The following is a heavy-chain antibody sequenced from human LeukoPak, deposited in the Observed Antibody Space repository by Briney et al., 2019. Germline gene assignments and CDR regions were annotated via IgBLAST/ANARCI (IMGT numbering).Heavy chain of an antibody. D-gene: IGHD4-17*01. CDR2: INAGNGNT. J-gene: IGHJ4*02. V-gene: IGHV1-3*01. CDR3: ARDPTVEGYFDY. CDR1: GYTFTSYA. Sequence: GASVKVSCKASGYTFTSYAMHWVRQAPGQRLEWMGWINAGNGNTKYSQKFQGRVTITRDTSASTAYMELSSLRSEDTAAYYCARDPTVEGYFDYWGQGTLVTVSS.